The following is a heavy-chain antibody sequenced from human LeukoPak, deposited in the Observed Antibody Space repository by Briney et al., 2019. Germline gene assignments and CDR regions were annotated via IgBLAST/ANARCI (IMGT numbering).Heavy chain of an antibody. CDR3: AKDTDYYGSGSQHH. Sequence: GGSLRLSCAASGFTVSSNYMSWVRQAPGKGLEWVSAISGTGGSTYYADSVKGRFTISRDNSKNTLYLQMNSLRAEDTAVYYCAKDTDYYGSGSQHHWGQGTLVTVSS. CDR2: ISGTGGST. J-gene: IGHJ4*02. CDR1: GFTVSSNY. D-gene: IGHD3-10*01. V-gene: IGHV3-23*01.